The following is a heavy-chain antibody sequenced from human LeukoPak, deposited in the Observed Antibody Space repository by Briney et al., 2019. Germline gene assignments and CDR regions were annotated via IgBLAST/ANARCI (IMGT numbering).Heavy chain of an antibody. V-gene: IGHV3-23*01. D-gene: IGHD2-2*01. CDR1: GFTLSSYA. CDR3: AKPLSFGSTSSFDY. J-gene: IGHJ4*02. CDR2: ISGSGGST. Sequence: GGSLRLSCAASGFTLSSYAMSWVRQAPGKGLEWVSAISGSGGSTYYADSVKGRFTISRDNSKNTLYLQMNSLRAEDTAVYYCAKPLSFGSTSSFDYWGQGTLVTISS.